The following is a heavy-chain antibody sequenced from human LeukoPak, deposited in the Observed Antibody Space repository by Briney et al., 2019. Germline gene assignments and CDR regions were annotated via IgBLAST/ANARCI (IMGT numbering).Heavy chain of an antibody. CDR3: ARRGAFGYSSGREDY. V-gene: IGHV1-46*01. Sequence: ASVKVSCKASGYTFTSYYMHWVRQAPGQGLEWMGIINPSGGSTSYAQKFQGRVTMTRDTSTSTVYMELSSLRSEDTAVYYCARRGAFGYSSGREDYWGQGTLVTVSS. D-gene: IGHD6-19*01. CDR2: INPSGGST. CDR1: GYTFTSYY. J-gene: IGHJ4*02.